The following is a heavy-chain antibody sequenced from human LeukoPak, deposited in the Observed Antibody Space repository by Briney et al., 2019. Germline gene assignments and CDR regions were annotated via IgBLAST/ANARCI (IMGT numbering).Heavy chain of an antibody. CDR2: IWYDGSNK. Sequence: GGSLRLSCVASGFTFSSYGMHWVRQAPGKGLEWVAVIWYDGSNKYYADSVKGRFTISRDNSKNTLYLQMNSLRAEDTAVYYCARDRYYDSSGYYGTGLYYYGMDVWGQGTTVTVSS. CDR1: GFTFSSYG. D-gene: IGHD3-22*01. V-gene: IGHV3-33*01. CDR3: ARDRYYDSSGYYGTGLYYYGMDV. J-gene: IGHJ6*02.